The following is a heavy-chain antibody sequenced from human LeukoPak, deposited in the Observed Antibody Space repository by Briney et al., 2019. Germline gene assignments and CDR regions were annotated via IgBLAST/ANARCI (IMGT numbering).Heavy chain of an antibody. J-gene: IGHJ4*02. CDR2: INHSGST. D-gene: IGHD5-12*01. V-gene: IGHV4-34*01. Sequence: PSETLSLTCAVYGGSFSGYYWSWIRQPPGKGLEWIGEINHSGSTNYNPSLKSRVTISVDTSKNQFSLKLSSVTAADTAVYYCARDQGARYSGYDYVSSFDYWGQGTLVTVSS. CDR3: ARDQGARYSGYDYVSSFDY. CDR1: GGSFSGYY.